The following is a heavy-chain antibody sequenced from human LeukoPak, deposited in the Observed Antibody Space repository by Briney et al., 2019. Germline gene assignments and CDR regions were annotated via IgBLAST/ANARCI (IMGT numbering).Heavy chain of an antibody. J-gene: IGHJ4*02. Sequence: SETLSLTCAVYGGSFSGYYWSWIRQPPGKGLEWIGEINHSGSTNYSPSLKSRVTISVDTSKNQFSLKLSSVTAADTAVYYCARWETTGNFDYWGQGTLVTVSS. CDR1: GGSFSGYY. D-gene: IGHD4-17*01. CDR3: ARWETTGNFDY. CDR2: INHSGST. V-gene: IGHV4-34*01.